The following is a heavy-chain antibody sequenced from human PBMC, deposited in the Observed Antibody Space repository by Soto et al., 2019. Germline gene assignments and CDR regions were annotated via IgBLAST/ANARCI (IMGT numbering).Heavy chain of an antibody. CDR1: GFTVSSNY. Sequence: PGGSLSHSCAASGFTVSSNYMSWVRQAPGKGLEWVAVIWSDGSNKYYADSVKGRFTISRDNSKNTLYLQMNSLRVEDTAVYYGARIDSAAINFDKWVQVTQLTISS. D-gene: IGHD3-9*01. J-gene: IGHJ4*02. V-gene: IGHV3-33*08. CDR3: ARIDSAAINFDK. CDR2: IWSDGSNK.